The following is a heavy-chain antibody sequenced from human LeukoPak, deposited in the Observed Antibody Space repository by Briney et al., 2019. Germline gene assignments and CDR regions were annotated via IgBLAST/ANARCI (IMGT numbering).Heavy chain of an antibody. J-gene: IGHJ3*02. CDR2: IYTSGST. Sequence: SETLSLTCTVSGGSISSYYWSWIRQPPGKGLEWIGYIYTSGSTNYNPSLKSRVTISVDTSKNQFSLKLSSVTAADTAVYYCARRDSSGWYRNDAFDIWGQGTMVTVSS. V-gene: IGHV4-4*09. D-gene: IGHD6-19*01. CDR1: GGSISSYY. CDR3: ARRDSSGWYRNDAFDI.